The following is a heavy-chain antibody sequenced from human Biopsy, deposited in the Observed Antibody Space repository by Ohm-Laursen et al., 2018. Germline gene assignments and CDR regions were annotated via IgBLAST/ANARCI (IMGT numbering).Heavy chain of an antibody. CDR2: IYYSGST. D-gene: IGHD2/OR15-2a*01. V-gene: IGHV4-59*01. CDR3: VRATNSTGWPYYYFYGMDV. CDR1: GGSISSDY. J-gene: IGHJ6*02. Sequence: GTLSLTCSVSGGSISSDYWSWIRQTPGQGLEWLGYIYYSGSTNYNPSLKSRVTISVDTSKNQFSLRLNSVTAADTAVYYCVRATNSTGWPYYYFYGMDVWGQGTTVTVSS.